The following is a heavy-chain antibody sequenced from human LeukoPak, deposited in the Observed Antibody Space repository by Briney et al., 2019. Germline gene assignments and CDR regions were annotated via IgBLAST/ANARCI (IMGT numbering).Heavy chain of an antibody. CDR1: GGSLSSSSYY. CDR3: ARHTIVVVVAATNWFDP. CDR2: IYYSGST. J-gene: IGHJ5*02. D-gene: IGHD2-15*01. Sequence: PSETLSLTCTVSGGSLSSSSYYWGWIRQPPGKGLEWIGSIYYSGSTYYNPSLKSRVTISVDTSKNQFSLKLSSVTAGDTAVYYCARHTIVVVVAATNWFDPWGQGTLVTVSS. V-gene: IGHV4-39*01.